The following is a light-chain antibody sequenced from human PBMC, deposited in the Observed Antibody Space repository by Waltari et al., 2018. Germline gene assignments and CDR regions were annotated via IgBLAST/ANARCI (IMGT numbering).Light chain of an antibody. CDR3: QYYFLYSRG. Sequence: DIQMTQSPSTLSASVGDRVTIACRASKGIDDWMAWYQHAPGKAPKLLIYRASTLQSGVPSRFSGSGSGTEFTLTISSLQADDFGTYYCQYYFLYSRGFGQGTKLEIK. CDR2: RAS. CDR1: KGIDDW. V-gene: IGKV1-5*03. J-gene: IGKJ2*03.